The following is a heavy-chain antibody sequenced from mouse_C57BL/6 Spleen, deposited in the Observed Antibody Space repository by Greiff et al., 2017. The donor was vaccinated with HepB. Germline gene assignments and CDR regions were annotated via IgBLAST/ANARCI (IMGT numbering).Heavy chain of an antibody. V-gene: IGHV5-4*01. D-gene: IGHD3-2*02. CDR3: ARDLSRGFAY. CDR1: GFTFSSYA. J-gene: IGHJ3*01. Sequence: EVKVVESGGGLVKPGGSLKLSCAASGFTFSSYAMSWVRQTPEKRLEWVATISDGGSYTYYPDNVKGRFTISRDNAKNNLYLQMSHLKSEDTAMYYCARDLSRGFAYWGQGTLVTVSA. CDR2: ISDGGSYT.